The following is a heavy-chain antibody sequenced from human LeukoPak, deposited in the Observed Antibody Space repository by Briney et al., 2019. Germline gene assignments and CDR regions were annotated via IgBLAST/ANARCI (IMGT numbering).Heavy chain of an antibody. J-gene: IGHJ6*03. V-gene: IGHV4-59*01. CDR1: GFTFSSYS. CDR3: ARGTADDFWSGYPSPTYYMDV. D-gene: IGHD3-3*01. CDR2: IYYSGST. Sequence: GSLRLSCAASGFTFSSYSMNWVRQPPGKGLEWIGYIYYSGSTNYNPSLKSRVTISVDTSKNQFSLKLSSVTAADTAVYYCARGTADDFWSGYPSPTYYMDVWGKGTTVTVSS.